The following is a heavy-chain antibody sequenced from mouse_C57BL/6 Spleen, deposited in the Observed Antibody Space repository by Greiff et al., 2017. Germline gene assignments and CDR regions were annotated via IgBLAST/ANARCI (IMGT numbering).Heavy chain of an antibody. CDR3: ARSYNYAMDY. CDR2: IYPRSGNT. V-gene: IGHV1-81*01. D-gene: IGHD2-12*01. Sequence: QVQLQQSGAELARPGASVKLSCKASGYTFTSYGISWVKQRTGQGLEWIGEIYPRSGNTYYNEKFKGKATLTADKSSSTAYMGLRSLTSEDSAVYFCARSYNYAMDYWGQGTSVTVSS. CDR1: GYTFTSYG. J-gene: IGHJ4*01.